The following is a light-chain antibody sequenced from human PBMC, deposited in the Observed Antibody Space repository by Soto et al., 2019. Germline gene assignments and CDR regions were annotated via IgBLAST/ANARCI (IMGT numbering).Light chain of an antibody. J-gene: IGKJ5*01. Sequence: EIVLTQSPATLSLSPGERATLSCRASQSVSTYLAWYQQRPGQAPRLLISDASYRATDIPPRFSGSGSGTDFTLTISSLEPEDFAVYYCQQRRSWPPTITFGQGTRLEIK. V-gene: IGKV3-11*01. CDR1: QSVSTY. CDR2: DAS. CDR3: QQRRSWPPTIT.